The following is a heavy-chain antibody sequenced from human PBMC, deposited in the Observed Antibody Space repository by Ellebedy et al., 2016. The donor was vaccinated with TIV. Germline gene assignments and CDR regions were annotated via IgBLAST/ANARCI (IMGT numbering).Heavy chain of an antibody. D-gene: IGHD1-1*01. V-gene: IGHV3-13*01. CDR1: GFTFSSYD. CDR2: IGTAGDT. J-gene: IGHJ4*02. Sequence: PGGSLRLSCAASGFTFSSYDMHWVRQATGRGLEWFSGIGTAGDTYYPGSVKGRFTISRENAKNSLYLQMNSLRAEDTAVYYCARATAGFDYWGQGTLVTVSS. CDR3: ARATAGFDY.